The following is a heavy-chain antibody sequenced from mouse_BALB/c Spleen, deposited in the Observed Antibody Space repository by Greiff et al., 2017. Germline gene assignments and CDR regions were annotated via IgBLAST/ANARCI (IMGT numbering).Heavy chain of an antibody. Sequence: DVHLVESGGGLVQPGGSQKLSCAASGFTFSSYGMSWVRQTPDKRLELVATINSNGGSTYYPDSVKGRFTISRDNAKNTLYLQMSSLKSEDTAMYYCARRGITRTWFAYWGQGTLVTVSA. CDR2: INSNGGST. CDR3: ARRGITRTWFAY. CDR1: GFTFSSYG. D-gene: IGHD2-4*01. V-gene: IGHV5-6-3*01. J-gene: IGHJ3*01.